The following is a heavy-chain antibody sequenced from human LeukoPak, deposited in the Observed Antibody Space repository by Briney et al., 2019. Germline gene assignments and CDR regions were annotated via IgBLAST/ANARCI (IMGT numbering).Heavy chain of an antibody. CDR2: ITSSSSYI. V-gene: IGHV3-21*01. J-gene: IGHJ4*02. D-gene: IGHD2-21*02. CDR3: ARDGDRGNKMSYFES. Sequence: TGGSLRLSCAVSGFAFGSEAMSWVRQSPGKGLEWVSSITSSSSYIFYADSLEGRFTMSRDNAKNSLFLQMNSLRAEDTAVYYCARDGDRGNKMSYFESWGQGTLVTVSS. CDR1: GFAFGSEA.